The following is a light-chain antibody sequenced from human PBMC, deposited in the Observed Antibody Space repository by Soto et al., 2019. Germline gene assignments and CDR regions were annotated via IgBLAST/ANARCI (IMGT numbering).Light chain of an antibody. CDR2: EVT. CDR3: SSYAGSNNPYV. Sequence: QSALTQPPSASGSPGQSVTISCTGTSGDIGGYDYVSWYQQHPGKAPTLMIYEVTKRPLGVPDRFSGSKSGNTASLTVSGLQAEDEADYYCSSYAGSNNPYVFGTGTKLTVL. CDR1: SGDIGGYDY. J-gene: IGLJ1*01. V-gene: IGLV2-8*01.